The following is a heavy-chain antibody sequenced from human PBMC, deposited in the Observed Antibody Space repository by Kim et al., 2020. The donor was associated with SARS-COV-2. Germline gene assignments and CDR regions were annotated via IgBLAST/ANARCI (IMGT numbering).Heavy chain of an antibody. D-gene: IGHD1-26*01. J-gene: IGHJ4*02. Sequence: NYNPSLKSRVTISVDTSKNQFSLKLSSVTAADTAVYYCARDVRSGDYFDYWGQGTLVTVSS. V-gene: IGHV4-59*01. CDR3: ARDVRSGDYFDY.